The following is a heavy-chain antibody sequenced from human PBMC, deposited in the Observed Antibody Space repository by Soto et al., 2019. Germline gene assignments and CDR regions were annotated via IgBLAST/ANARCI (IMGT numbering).Heavy chain of an antibody. CDR2: IYSGGST. Sequence: EVQLVESGGGLVQPGGSLRLSCAASGFTVSSNYMSWVRQAPGKGLEWVSVIYSGGSTYYADSVKGRFTISSDKSKNTLYLQMNNLRVEDTAEYYCARDGDFWSGYSLMLDYWGQGTLVTVSS. V-gene: IGHV3-66*01. CDR1: GFTVSSNY. D-gene: IGHD3-3*01. J-gene: IGHJ4*02. CDR3: ARDGDFWSGYSLMLDY.